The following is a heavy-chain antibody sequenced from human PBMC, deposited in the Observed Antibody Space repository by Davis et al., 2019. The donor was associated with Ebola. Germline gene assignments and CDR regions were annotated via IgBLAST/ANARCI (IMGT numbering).Heavy chain of an antibody. CDR2: ISYDGSNK. Sequence: PGGSLRLSCAASGFTFSSYAMHWVRQAPGKGLEWVAVISYDGSNKYYADSVKGRFTISRDNSKNTLYLQMNSLRAEDTAVYYCARDSGGSYPLGDFDYWGQGTLVTVSS. CDR3: ARDSGGSYPLGDFDY. D-gene: IGHD1-26*01. CDR1: GFTFSSYA. V-gene: IGHV3-30-3*01. J-gene: IGHJ4*02.